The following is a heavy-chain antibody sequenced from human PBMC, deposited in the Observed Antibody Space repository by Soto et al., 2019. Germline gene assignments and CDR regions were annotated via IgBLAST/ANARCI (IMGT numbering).Heavy chain of an antibody. J-gene: IGHJ6*02. V-gene: IGHV3-74*01. CDR1: GFTFSSYW. CDR3: ARVHGSEYSSSSLFYYYGMDV. Sequence: EVQLVESGGGLVQPGGSLRLSCAASGFTFSSYWMHWVRQAPGKGLVWVSRINSDGSSTSYADSVKGRFTISRDNAKNTLYLQMNSLRAEDTAVYYCARVHGSEYSSSSLFYYYGMDVWGQGTTVTVSS. D-gene: IGHD6-6*01. CDR2: INSDGSST.